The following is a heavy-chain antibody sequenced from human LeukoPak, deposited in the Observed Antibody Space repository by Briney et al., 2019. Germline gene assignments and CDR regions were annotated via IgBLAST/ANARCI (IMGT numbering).Heavy chain of an antibody. CDR1: GFRFSAYG. CDR2: LSANGSVT. J-gene: IGHJ4*02. V-gene: IGHV3-23*01. Sequence: GGSLRLSCDASGFRFSAYGMSWVRQAPGQGLEWVSGLSANGSVTFYARSVRGRFTISRDNSKNTLHLQMSSLRADDSALYYCARFGDYGEHWGQGTLVIVSS. CDR3: ARFGDYGEH. D-gene: IGHD4-17*01.